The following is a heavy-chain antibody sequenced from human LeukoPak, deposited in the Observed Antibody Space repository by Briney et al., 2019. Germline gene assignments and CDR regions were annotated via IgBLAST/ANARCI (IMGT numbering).Heavy chain of an antibody. CDR3: ARAAKEWLSTPFHYYYYYYMDV. Sequence: GGSLRLSCAASGITFSNYGLHWVRQAPGKGLEWVANIKQDGSEKYYVDSVKGRFTISRDNAKNSLYLQMNSLRAEDTAVYYCARAAKEWLSTPFHYYYYYYMDVWGKGTTVTVSS. CDR2: IKQDGSEK. CDR1: GITFSNYG. J-gene: IGHJ6*03. V-gene: IGHV3-7*01. D-gene: IGHD3-3*01.